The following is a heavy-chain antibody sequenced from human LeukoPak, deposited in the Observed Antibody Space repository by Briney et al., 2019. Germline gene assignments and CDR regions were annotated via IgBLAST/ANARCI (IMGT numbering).Heavy chain of an antibody. CDR2: IYYSGST. V-gene: IGHV4-61*01. J-gene: IGHJ4*02. Sequence: PSETLSLTCTVSGSSISSGYYWTWIRQPPGKGLDWIGYIYYSGSTNYNPSLKSRVTISVDTSKNQFSLKLSSVTAADTAVYYCARGGSGYSAYDYWGQGTLVTVSS. CDR3: ARGGSGYSAYDY. CDR1: GSSISSGYY. D-gene: IGHD3-22*01.